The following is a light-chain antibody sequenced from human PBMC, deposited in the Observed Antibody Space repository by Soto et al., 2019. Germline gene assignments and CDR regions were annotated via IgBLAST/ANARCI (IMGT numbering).Light chain of an antibody. CDR3: SSYAGVKTSGAV. CDR1: SSDIGTYRL. Sequence: QSALTQPASVSASPGQSITISCTGTSSDIGTYRLVSWYLQLPGKAPQLLIYEVSKRPSGVSHRFSGSRSGNTASLTISGLQADDEADYYCSSYAGVKTSGAVFGGGTQLTVL. V-gene: IGLV2-23*02. CDR2: EVS. J-gene: IGLJ2*01.